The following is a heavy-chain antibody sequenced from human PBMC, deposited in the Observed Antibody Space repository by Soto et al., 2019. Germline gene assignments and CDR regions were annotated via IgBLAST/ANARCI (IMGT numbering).Heavy chain of an antibody. CDR2: ISSSGSTI. D-gene: IGHD3-10*01. V-gene: IGHV3-11*01. CDR3: ARDVKYYGSGSYYALSFDY. Sequence: GGSLRLSCAASGFTFSDYYMSWIRQAPGKGLEWVSYISSSGSTIYYADSVKGRFTISRDNAKNSLYLQMNSLRAEDTAVYYCARDVKYYGSGSYYALSFDYWGQGTLVTVSS. CDR1: GFTFSDYY. J-gene: IGHJ4*02.